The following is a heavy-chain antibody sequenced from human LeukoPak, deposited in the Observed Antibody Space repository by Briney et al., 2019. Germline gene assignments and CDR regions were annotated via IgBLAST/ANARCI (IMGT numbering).Heavy chain of an antibody. CDR3: ATAGVEMATILDAFDI. J-gene: IGHJ3*02. Sequence: ASVKVSCKVSGYTLTESSMHWVRQAPGKGLEWMGGFDPEDGETIYAQKFQGRVTMTEDTSTDTAYMELSSLRSEDTAVYYCATAGVEMATILDAFDIWGQGTMVTVSS. V-gene: IGHV1-24*01. D-gene: IGHD5-24*01. CDR1: GYTLTESS. CDR2: FDPEDGET.